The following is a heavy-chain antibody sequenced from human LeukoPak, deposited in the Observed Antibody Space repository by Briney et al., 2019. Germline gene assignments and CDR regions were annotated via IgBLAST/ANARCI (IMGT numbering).Heavy chain of an antibody. V-gene: IGHV3-30*18. Sequence: GGSLRLSCAASEFTFSSYAMHWVRQAPGKGLEWVALVSYDGSDKYYAESVKGRFTISRDNSKNTLYLQMNSLRGEDTAVYYCAKAHLLDWLLPFDYWGQGTLVTVSS. D-gene: IGHD3/OR15-3a*01. J-gene: IGHJ4*02. CDR2: VSYDGSDK. CDR3: AKAHLLDWLLPFDY. CDR1: EFTFSSYA.